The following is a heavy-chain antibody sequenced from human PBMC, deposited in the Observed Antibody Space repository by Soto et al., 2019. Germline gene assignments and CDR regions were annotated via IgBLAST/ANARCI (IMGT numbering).Heavy chain of an antibody. J-gene: IGHJ4*02. CDR3: ARGVSGWSPFDL. V-gene: IGHV1-2*04. CDR1: GGTFSRYA. D-gene: IGHD6-19*01. CDR2: INPNSGVT. Sequence: ASVKVSCKTSGGTFSRYAISWVRQAPGQGLEWMGWINPNSGVTNYAQKFQGWVTLTRDASVATAYMELNSLKSDDTAVFFCARGVSGWSPFDLWGQGTLVTVSS.